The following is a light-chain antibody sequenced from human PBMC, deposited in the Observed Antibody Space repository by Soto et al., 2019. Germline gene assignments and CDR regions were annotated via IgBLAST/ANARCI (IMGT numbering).Light chain of an antibody. CDR1: GSNTETND. CDR3: ATWDDSLSGVV. J-gene: IGLJ2*01. Sequence: QSVLTQPPSASGTPGKRAPTSCSGSGSNTETNDISWPQRLPGSAPNLLFYSNDQRPSGVPDRFSASKSGTSASLAISGLRSEDEAEYFCATWDDSLSGVVFGGGTKLTVL. CDR2: SND. V-gene: IGLV1-47*02.